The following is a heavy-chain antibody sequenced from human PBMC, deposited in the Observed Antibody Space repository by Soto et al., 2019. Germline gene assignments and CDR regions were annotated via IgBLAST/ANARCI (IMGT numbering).Heavy chain of an antibody. D-gene: IGHD2-2*01. V-gene: IGHV1-18*01. Sequence: QVQLVQSGAEVKKPGASVKVSCKASGYTFTSYGISWVRQAPGQGLEWMGWISAYNGNTNYAQKLQGRVTMTTDTPTSTAYMELRSLRSDDTAVYYCARGGEGYCISTRCYALSGFDPWGQGTLVTVSS. J-gene: IGHJ5*02. CDR1: GYTFTSYG. CDR2: ISAYNGNT. CDR3: ARGGEGYCISTRCYALSGFDP.